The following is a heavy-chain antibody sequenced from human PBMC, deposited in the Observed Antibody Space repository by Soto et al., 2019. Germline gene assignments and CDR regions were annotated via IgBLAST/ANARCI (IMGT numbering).Heavy chain of an antibody. CDR3: ANSVGSSGGWAEYFQH. D-gene: IGHD6-19*01. V-gene: IGHV3-53*01. J-gene: IGHJ1*01. Sequence: EVQLVESGGGLIQPGGSLRLSCAASGFTVSSNYMGWVRQAPGKGLEYVSVVYSAGNTYYTDSVKGRFTISRDSSENMSFLQINSLRAEDTAVYFCANSVGSSGGWAEYFQHWGQGTLVTVSS. CDR1: GFTVSSNY. CDR2: VYSAGNT.